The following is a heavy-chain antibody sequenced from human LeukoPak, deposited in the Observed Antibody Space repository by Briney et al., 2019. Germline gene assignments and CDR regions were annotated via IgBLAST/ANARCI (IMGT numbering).Heavy chain of an antibody. D-gene: IGHD5-12*01. CDR2: INHSGST. Sequence: SETPSLTCAVYGGSFSGYYWSWIRQPPGKGLEWIGEINHSGSTNYNPSLKSRVTISVDTSKNQFSLKLSSVTAADTAVYYCARGPGYSGYESIDYWGQGTLVTVSS. V-gene: IGHV4-34*01. J-gene: IGHJ4*02. CDR3: ARGPGYSGYESIDY. CDR1: GGSFSGYY.